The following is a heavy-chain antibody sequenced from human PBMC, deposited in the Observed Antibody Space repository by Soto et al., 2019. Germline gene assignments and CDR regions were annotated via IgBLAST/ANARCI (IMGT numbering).Heavy chain of an antibody. CDR3: ARGHVLRFLEWLYDGMDV. J-gene: IGHJ6*02. CDR1: GYTFTSYG. D-gene: IGHD3-3*01. Sequence: ASVKVSCKASGYTFTSYGISWVRQAPGQGLEWMGWISAYNGNTNYAQKLQGRVTMTTDTSTSTAYMGLRSLRSDDTAVYYCARGHVLRFLEWLYDGMDVWGQGTTVTVSS. CDR2: ISAYNGNT. V-gene: IGHV1-18*04.